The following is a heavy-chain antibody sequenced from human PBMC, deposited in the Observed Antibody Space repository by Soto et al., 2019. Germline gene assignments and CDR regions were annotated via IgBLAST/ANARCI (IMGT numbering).Heavy chain of an antibody. CDR3: ARATYYDSSGYFGIDY. D-gene: IGHD3-22*01. Sequence: GGSLRLSCAASGFTFSSYDMHWVRQATGKGLEWVSAIGTAGDTYYPGSVKGRFTISRENAKNSLYLQMNSLRAGDTAVYYCARATYYDSSGYFGIDYWGQGTLVTVSS. CDR1: GFTFSSYD. J-gene: IGHJ4*02. V-gene: IGHV3-13*01. CDR2: IGTAGDT.